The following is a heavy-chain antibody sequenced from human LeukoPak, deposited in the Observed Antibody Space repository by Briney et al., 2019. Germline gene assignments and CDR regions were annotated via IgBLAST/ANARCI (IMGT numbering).Heavy chain of an antibody. CDR3: ARHAESGYDRFDH. Sequence: QTGGSLRLSCAASGFTFSSYSMNWVRQAPGKGLEWVSYISSSSSTIYYADSVKGRFTISRDNAKNSLYLQMNSLRAEDTAVYYCARHAESGYDRFDHWGQGTLVTVSS. J-gene: IGHJ4*02. CDR1: GFTFSSYS. D-gene: IGHD5-12*01. V-gene: IGHV3-48*01. CDR2: ISSSSSTI.